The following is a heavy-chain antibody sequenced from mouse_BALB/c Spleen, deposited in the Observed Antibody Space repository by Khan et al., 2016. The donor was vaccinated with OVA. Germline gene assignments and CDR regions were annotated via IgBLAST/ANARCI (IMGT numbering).Heavy chain of an antibody. J-gene: IGHJ3*01. V-gene: IGHV14-3*02. CDR1: GFNIKDTY. D-gene: IGHD2-4*01. CDR2: IDPANGNT. Sequence: VQLKQSGAELVKPGASVKLSCTASGFNIKDTYIHWVKQRPDQGLEWIGRIDPANGNTECDPKFQGKATLTADTSSNTAYLQLSSLTPEDTAVYYCARDYGDVFAYWGQGTLVTVSA. CDR3: ARDYGDVFAY.